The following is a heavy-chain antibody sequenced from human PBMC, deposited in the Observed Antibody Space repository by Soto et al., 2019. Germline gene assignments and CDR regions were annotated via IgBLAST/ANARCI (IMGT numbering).Heavy chain of an antibody. V-gene: IGHV3-33*01. CDR1: GLTFSGNG. CDR3: ARDRGTTNYQLDY. J-gene: IGHJ4*02. CDR2: IWYDGSNK. Sequence: QVQLVESGGGVVQPGGSVRLSCAVSGLTFSGNGFHWVRQAPGRGLEWVALIWYDGSNKYSADSVKGRFTVSRDDSKNTLYLEMNSLRVEDTAVYYCARDRGTTNYQLDYWGQGTLVSVSS. D-gene: IGHD2-2*01.